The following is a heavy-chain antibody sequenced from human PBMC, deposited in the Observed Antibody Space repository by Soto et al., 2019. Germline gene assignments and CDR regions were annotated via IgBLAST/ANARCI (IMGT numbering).Heavy chain of an antibody. V-gene: IGHV1-2*04. J-gene: IGHJ6*02. CDR2: INPNSGGT. D-gene: IGHD6-13*01. Sequence: ASVKVSCKASGYTFTGYYMHWVRQAPGQGLEWMGWINPNSGGTNYAQKFQGWVTMTRDTSISTAYMELSRLRSDDTAVYYCARAGIAAAGREDVYGMDVWGQGTTVTVSS. CDR1: GYTFTGYY. CDR3: ARAGIAAAGREDVYGMDV.